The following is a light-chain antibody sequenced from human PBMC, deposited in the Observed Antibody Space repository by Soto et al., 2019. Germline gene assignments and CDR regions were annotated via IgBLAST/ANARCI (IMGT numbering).Light chain of an antibody. CDR1: QSIGNW. V-gene: IGKV1-5*03. J-gene: IGKJ2*03. CDR2: KAS. CDR3: QHYINYSG. Sequence: DIQMTQSPSTLSASVGDRVTFTCRASQSIGNWLAWYQQKPGKAPKLLIYKASNLESGVPSRFSGSGSGTEFTLTISNLQPDDFATYYCQHYINYSGFGQGTKLEIK.